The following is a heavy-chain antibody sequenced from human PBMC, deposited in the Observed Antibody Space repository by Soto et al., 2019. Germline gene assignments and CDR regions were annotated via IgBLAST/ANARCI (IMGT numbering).Heavy chain of an antibody. D-gene: IGHD2-2*01. CDR2: IYQSGKT. Sequence: SETLSLTCGVSGFPVSYGYYCGWIRQPPGKGLEWLGSIYQSGKTYYNPSLKSRLTLSMDTSKNEFSVRLRSVTAADTAVYFCARLYCSSVGCYNDYWGPGVQVTVSS. CDR1: GFPVSYGYY. CDR3: ARLYCSSVGCYNDY. V-gene: IGHV4-38-2*01. J-gene: IGHJ4*02.